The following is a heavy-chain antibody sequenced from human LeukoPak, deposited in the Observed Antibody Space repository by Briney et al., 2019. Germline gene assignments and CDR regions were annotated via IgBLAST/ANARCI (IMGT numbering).Heavy chain of an antibody. CDR1: GFTFSSYW. Sequence: GGSLRLSCAASGFTFSSYWMHWVRHGPGKGLVWVSRISTDGSSTDYADSVKGRFTISRENAKNTLYLQMNSLRAEDTAVYYCARTRTLPIAGGFDTWGQGSLVTVSS. CDR3: ARTRTLPIAGGFDT. J-gene: IGHJ5*02. D-gene: IGHD3-16*01. V-gene: IGHV3-74*01. CDR2: ISTDGSST.